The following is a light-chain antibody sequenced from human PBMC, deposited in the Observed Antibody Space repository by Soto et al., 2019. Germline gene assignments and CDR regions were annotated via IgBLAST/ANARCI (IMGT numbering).Light chain of an antibody. V-gene: IGKV1-5*03. Sequence: EIQMTQSPSTLSASVVDRVAITCRASQSISSWLAWYQQKPGKAPNLLIYKASHLENGVPSRFSGSGSGTEFTLTISSLQPDDFATYYCQQYNSYSQTFGQGTKVDIK. CDR2: KAS. J-gene: IGKJ1*01. CDR1: QSISSW. CDR3: QQYNSYSQT.